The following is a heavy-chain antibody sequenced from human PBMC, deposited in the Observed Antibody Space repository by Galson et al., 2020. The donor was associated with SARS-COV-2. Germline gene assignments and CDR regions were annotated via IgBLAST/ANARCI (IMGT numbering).Heavy chain of an antibody. V-gene: IGHV1-69*05. CDR2: IIPIFGTG. J-gene: IGHJ2*01. D-gene: IGHD6-19*01. Sequence: ASVKVSCKASGGTFSSYAISWVRQAPGPGLEWMGGIIPIFGTGNYAQKFQGRVTITTDESTSTAYMELSSLRSEDTAVYYCARASSIAVAGQGWNFDLWGRGTLVTVSS. CDR3: ARASSIAVAGQGWNFDL. CDR1: GGTFSSYA.